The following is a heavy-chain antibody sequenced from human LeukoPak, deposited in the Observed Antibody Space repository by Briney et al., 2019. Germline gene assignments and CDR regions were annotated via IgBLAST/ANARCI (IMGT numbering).Heavy chain of an antibody. Sequence: WGTLRLSCAASGFTFSSYGMSWVRQAPGKGLEWVSAISGSGGSTYYADSVKGRFTISRDNSKNTLYLQMNSLRAEDTAVYYCASPYPSLYILTGYIYWGQGTLVTVSS. J-gene: IGHJ4*02. CDR2: ISGSGGST. V-gene: IGHV3-23*01. CDR3: ASPYPSLYILTGYIY. CDR1: GFTFSSYG. D-gene: IGHD3-9*01.